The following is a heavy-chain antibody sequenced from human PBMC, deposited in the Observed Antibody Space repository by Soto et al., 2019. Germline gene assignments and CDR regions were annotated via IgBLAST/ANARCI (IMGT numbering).Heavy chain of an antibody. V-gene: IGHV1-18*01. CDR3: ARLSHGGYFDWLSKKDDYYYGMDV. J-gene: IGHJ6*02. Sequence: ASVKVSCKASGYTFTSYGISWVRQAPGQGLEWMGWISAYNGNTNYAQKLQGRVTMTTDTSTSTAYLDLRSLRSVYTAVYYCARLSHGGYFDWLSKKDDYYYGMDVWG. D-gene: IGHD3-9*01. CDR1: GYTFTSYG. CDR2: ISAYNGNT.